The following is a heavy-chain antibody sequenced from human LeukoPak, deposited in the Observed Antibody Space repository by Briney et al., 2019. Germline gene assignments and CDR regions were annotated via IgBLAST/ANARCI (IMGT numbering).Heavy chain of an antibody. CDR2: IRGGGKT. CDR3: AKANWVSNADAVW. CDR1: GFSFSNYA. D-gene: IGHD1-1*01. V-gene: IGHV3-23*01. Sequence: GGSLRLSCAASGFSFSNYAMSWVRQAPARGPEWVSSIRGGGKTFYADSVKGRFTLSRDDSRNTVYLQLNNLRVEDTAIYFCAKANWVSNADAVWWGQGTQVTVSS. J-gene: IGHJ4*02.